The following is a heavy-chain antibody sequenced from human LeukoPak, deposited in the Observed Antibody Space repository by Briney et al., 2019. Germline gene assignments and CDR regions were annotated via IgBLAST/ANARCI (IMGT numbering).Heavy chain of an antibody. J-gene: IGHJ5*02. CDR2: ISGSGGST. CDR1: GFTFSSYA. CDR3: ARGSINPLRRFDP. V-gene: IGHV3-23*01. Sequence: PGGSLRLSCAASGFTFSSYAMSWVRQAPGKGLEWVSAISGSGGSTYYADSVKGRFTISRDNAKNSLYLQMNSLRDEDTAVYYCARGSINPLRRFDPWGQGTLVTVSS.